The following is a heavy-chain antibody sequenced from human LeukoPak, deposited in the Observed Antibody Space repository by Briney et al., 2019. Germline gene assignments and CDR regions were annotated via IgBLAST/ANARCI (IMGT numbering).Heavy chain of an antibody. CDR3: ARVYGSGFYQIDY. Sequence: GGSLRLSCAASGFTFSYYGMDWVRQAPGKGLEHVSAISSNGGSTYYANSVRGRFTISRDNAKNSLYLQMNSLRAEDTAVYYCARVYGSGFYQIDYWGQGTLVTVSS. D-gene: IGHD6-19*01. CDR2: ISSNGGST. V-gene: IGHV3-64*01. CDR1: GFTFSYYG. J-gene: IGHJ4*02.